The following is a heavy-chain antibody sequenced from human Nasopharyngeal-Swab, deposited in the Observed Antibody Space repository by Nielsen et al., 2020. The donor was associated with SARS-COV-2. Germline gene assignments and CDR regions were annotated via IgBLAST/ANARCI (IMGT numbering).Heavy chain of an antibody. CDR3: ARNGRSSSWLRAEGGYYYYMDV. D-gene: IGHD6-13*01. V-gene: IGHV4-4*02. Sequence: VRQAPGKGLEWIGEIYHSGSTNYNPSLKSRVTISVDKSKNQFSLKLSSVTAADTAVYYCARNGRSSSWLRAEGGYYYYMDVWGKGTTVTVSS. CDR2: IYHSGST. J-gene: IGHJ6*03.